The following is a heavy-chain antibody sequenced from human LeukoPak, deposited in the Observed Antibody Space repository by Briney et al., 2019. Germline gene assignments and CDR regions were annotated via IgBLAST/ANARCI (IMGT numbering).Heavy chain of an antibody. Sequence: GGSLRLSCSASGFTFSSYAMNWVRQAPGKGLEYASVISNNGGSTYYADSVKGRFTISRDNSKNTLYLQMNSLRAEDTAVYYCAREMATTRIFDYWGQGTLVTVSS. CDR3: AREMATTRIFDY. CDR1: GFTFSSYA. V-gene: IGHV3-64*04. CDR2: ISNNGGST. D-gene: IGHD5-24*01. J-gene: IGHJ4*02.